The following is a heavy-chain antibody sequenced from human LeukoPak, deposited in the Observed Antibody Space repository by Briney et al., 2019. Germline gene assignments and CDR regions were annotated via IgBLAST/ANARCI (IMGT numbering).Heavy chain of an antibody. CDR1: GFAFSSYD. D-gene: IGHD3-3*01. V-gene: IGHV3-23*01. CDR3: AKDINRGVVIYYMDV. CDR2: ISGIHYNT. J-gene: IGHJ6*03. Sequence: PGGSLRLSCAASGFAFSSYDMTWVRQAPGKGLEWVSGISGIHYNTYYADSVKGRFTISRDNSKNTLYLQMDSLRDDDTAVYYCAKDINRGVVIYYMDVWGKGTTVTVSS.